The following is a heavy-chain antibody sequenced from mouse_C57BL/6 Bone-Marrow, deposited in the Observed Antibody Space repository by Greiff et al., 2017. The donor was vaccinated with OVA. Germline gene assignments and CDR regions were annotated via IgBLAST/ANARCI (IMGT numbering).Heavy chain of an antibody. CDR3: TVALYYFDY. J-gene: IGHJ2*01. CDR2: IDPETGGT. Sequence: VQLQQSGAELVRPGASVTLSCKASGYTFTDYEMHWVKQTPVHGLEWIGAIDPETGGTAYNQKFKGKAILTADKSSSTAYMELRSLTSEDSAVYYCTVALYYFDYWGQGTTLTVSS. D-gene: IGHD1-1*02. V-gene: IGHV1-15*01. CDR1: GYTFTDYE.